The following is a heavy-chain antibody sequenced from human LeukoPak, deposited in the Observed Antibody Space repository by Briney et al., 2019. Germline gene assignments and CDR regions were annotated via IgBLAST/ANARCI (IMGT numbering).Heavy chain of an antibody. Sequence: SETLSLTCTVSGYSISSGYSWGWIRQPPGKGLEWIGIIYHSGSTFYNPSLKSRLTISVDTSKNQFSLKLSSVTAADTAVYYCARGQYFDWLPLDYWGQGTLVTVSS. J-gene: IGHJ4*02. V-gene: IGHV4-38-2*02. CDR3: ARGQYFDWLPLDY. CDR1: GYSISSGYS. D-gene: IGHD3-9*01. CDR2: IYHSGST.